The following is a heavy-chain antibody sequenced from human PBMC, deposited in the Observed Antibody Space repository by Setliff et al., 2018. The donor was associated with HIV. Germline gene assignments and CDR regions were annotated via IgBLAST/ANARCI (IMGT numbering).Heavy chain of an antibody. D-gene: IGHD5-12*01. CDR1: GFTLSSYD. J-gene: IGHJ4*02. V-gene: IGHV3-13*01. CDR3: ARDRGYDLDYFDY. Sequence: GGSLRLSCAASGFTLSSYDMHWVRQATGKGLEWVSAIGTAGDTYYPGSVKGRFTISRDNARKSVYLQIDSLRAEDTAVYYCARDRGYDLDYFDYWGQGTLVTVSS. CDR2: IGTAGDT.